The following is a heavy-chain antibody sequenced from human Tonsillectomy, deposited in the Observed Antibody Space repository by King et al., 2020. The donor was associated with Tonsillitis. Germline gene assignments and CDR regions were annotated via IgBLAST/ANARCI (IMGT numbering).Heavy chain of an antibody. J-gene: IGHJ2*01. Sequence: QLQESGPGLVKPSETLSLTCTVSGGSISSSSYYWGWIRQPPGKGLECIGSIYYSGSTYYNPSLKSRVSISVDTSKNQFSLNLNSVTAADTAVYYCARLLIVATENFWYFDLWGRGTLVTVSS. CDR2: IYYSGST. V-gene: IGHV4-39*01. D-gene: IGHD5-12*01. CDR3: ARLLIVATENFWYFDL. CDR1: GGSISSSSYY.